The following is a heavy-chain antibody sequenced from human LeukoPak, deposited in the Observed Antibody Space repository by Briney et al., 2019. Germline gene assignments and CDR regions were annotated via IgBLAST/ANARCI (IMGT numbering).Heavy chain of an antibody. CDR2: ISYDGSNK. Sequence: GRSLRLSCAASGFTFSSYAMHWVRQAPGKGLEWVAVISYDGSNKYYADSVKGRFTISRDNSKNTLYLQMNSLRAEDTAVYYCAGEGIAVALDYWGQGTLVTVSS. CDR1: GFTFSSYA. CDR3: AGEGIAVALDY. J-gene: IGHJ4*02. D-gene: IGHD6-19*01. V-gene: IGHV3-30*04.